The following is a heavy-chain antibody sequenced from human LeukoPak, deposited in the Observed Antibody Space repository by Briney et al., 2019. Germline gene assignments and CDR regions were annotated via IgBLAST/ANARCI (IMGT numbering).Heavy chain of an antibody. CDR2: ICNSSPII. V-gene: IGHV3-48*02. J-gene: IGHJ4*02. CDR1: GFTFSTYS. CDR3: ARNLYDFLTGFDS. D-gene: IGHD3-9*01. Sequence: GGSLRLSCAASGFTFSTYSMNWVRLSPGKGLEWVSYICNSSPIIHYADSVKGRFTISRDNAKSSLYLQMNSLRDEDTAVYYCARNLYDFLTGFDSWGQGTLVTVSS.